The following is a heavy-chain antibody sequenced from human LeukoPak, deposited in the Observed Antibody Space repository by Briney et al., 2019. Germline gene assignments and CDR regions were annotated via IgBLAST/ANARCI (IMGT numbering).Heavy chain of an antibody. D-gene: IGHD3-10*01. CDR2: ISNDGTST. J-gene: IGHJ6*02. CDR1: GLTFSNYW. V-gene: IGHV3-74*01. Sequence: GSLRLSCAVSGLTFSNYWMHWVHQAAGKGLVWVSRISNDGTSTSYADSVKGRFTISRDNAKNTLYLQMNSLRAEDTAVYYCARVGGSGSYYQNYYGMDVWGQGTTVTVSS. CDR3: ARVGGSGSYYQNYYGMDV.